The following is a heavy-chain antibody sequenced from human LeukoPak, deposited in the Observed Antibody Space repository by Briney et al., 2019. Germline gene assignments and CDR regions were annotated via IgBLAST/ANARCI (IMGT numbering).Heavy chain of an antibody. CDR2: IYYSGST. CDR1: GFTFSSYG. Sequence: GSLRLSCAASGFTFSSYGMHWVRQPPGKGLEWIGYIYYSGSTNYNPSLKSRVTISVDTSKNQFSLKLSSVTAADTAVYYCARQTGDPAFDIWGQGTMVTVSS. V-gene: IGHV4-59*01. CDR3: ARQTGDPAFDI. D-gene: IGHD7-27*01. J-gene: IGHJ3*02.